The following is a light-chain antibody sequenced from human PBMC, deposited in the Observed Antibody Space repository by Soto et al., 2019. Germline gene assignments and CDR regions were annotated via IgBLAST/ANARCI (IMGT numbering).Light chain of an antibody. CDR2: AAS. V-gene: IGKV1-8*01. CDR1: QAISSY. CDR3: QQYYSYPPT. J-gene: IGKJ1*01. Sequence: AIRMTQSPSSFSASTGDRVTITCRASQAISSYLAWYQQKSGKAPKVLIYAASTLQSGVPSRFSGSGSGTDFTLTISCLQSEDFATYYCQQYYSYPPTFGQGTKVEIK.